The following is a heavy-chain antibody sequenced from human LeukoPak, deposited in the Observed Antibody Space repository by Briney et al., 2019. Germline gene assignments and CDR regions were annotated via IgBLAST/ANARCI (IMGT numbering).Heavy chain of an antibody. Sequence: GGSLRLSCAASGFTFSDYALIWVRQAPGKGLEWISAIRGTGGATYYADSVKGRCTISRDNSRNTVYLQMNSLRAEDTALYFCGKDPNGDYVGAFDFWGPGTMVTVSS. D-gene: IGHD4-17*01. V-gene: IGHV3-23*01. CDR3: GKDPNGDYVGAFDF. CDR2: IRGTGGAT. J-gene: IGHJ3*01. CDR1: GFTFSDYA.